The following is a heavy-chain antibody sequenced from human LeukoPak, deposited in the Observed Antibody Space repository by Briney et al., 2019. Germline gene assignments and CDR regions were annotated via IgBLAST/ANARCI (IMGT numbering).Heavy chain of an antibody. D-gene: IGHD1-26*01. V-gene: IGHV4-59*01. CDR3: ARAGPHGWELHFDY. CDR1: GGSISSYY. CDR2: IYYSGST. J-gene: IGHJ4*02. Sequence: SETLSLTCTVSGGSISSYYWSWIRQPPGKGLEWIGYIYYSGSTNYNPSLKSRVTISVDTSKNQFSLKLSSVTAADTAVYYCARAGPHGWELHFDYWGQGTLVTVSS.